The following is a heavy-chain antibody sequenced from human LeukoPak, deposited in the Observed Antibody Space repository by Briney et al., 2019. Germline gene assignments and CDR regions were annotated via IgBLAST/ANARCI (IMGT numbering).Heavy chain of an antibody. CDR1: GYSISSGYY. Sequence: SETLSLTCTVSGYSISSGYYWGWIRQPPGKGLEWIGSIYFSGSTYYNPSLKSRVTISVDTSKNQFSLKLSSVTAADTAVYYCARSSGSYLYYGMDVWGQGTTVTVSS. CDR3: ARSSGSYLYYGMDV. CDR2: IYFSGST. V-gene: IGHV4-38-2*02. D-gene: IGHD3-10*01. J-gene: IGHJ6*02.